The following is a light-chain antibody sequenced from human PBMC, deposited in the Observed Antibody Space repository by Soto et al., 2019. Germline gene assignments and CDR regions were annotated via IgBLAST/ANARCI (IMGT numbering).Light chain of an antibody. CDR2: EVS. Sequence: QSALTQPASVSGSPGQSITISCTGISSDVGGYNYVSWYQQHPGKAPKLMIYEVSNRPPGVSNRFSGSKSGNTASLTISGLQAEDEADYYCSSYTSSSTRVFGGGTKLTVL. J-gene: IGLJ3*02. CDR1: SSDVGGYNY. CDR3: SSYTSSSTRV. V-gene: IGLV2-14*01.